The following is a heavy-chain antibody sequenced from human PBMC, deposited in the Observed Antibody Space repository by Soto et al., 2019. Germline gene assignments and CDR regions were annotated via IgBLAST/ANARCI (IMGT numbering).Heavy chain of an antibody. CDR2: INWNSDKV. CDR1: GFTFGDFA. Sequence: RLSCAASGFTFGDFAMHWVRQAPGKGLEWVAGINWNSDKVDYADSVKGRFTISRDNAKNSLYLQMNSLRPEDTALYYCAKDLTLSDYYYFGLDLWGQGTTVTVSS. D-gene: IGHD7-27*01. J-gene: IGHJ6*02. V-gene: IGHV3-9*01. CDR3: AKDLTLSDYYYFGLDL.